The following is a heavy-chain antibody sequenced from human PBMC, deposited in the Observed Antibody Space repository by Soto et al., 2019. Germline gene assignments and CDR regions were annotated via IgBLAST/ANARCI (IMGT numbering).Heavy chain of an antibody. CDR2: IYYSGST. Sequence: QLQLQESGPGLVKPSETLSLTCTVSGGSISSSSYYWGWIRQPPGKGLEWIGSIYYSGSTYYNPSLKSRVTISVDTSKNQFSLKLSSVTAADTAVYYCASSNYDILTGLMGEWGQGTLVTVSS. J-gene: IGHJ4*02. D-gene: IGHD3-9*01. CDR3: ASSNYDILTGLMGE. CDR1: GGSISSSSYY. V-gene: IGHV4-39*01.